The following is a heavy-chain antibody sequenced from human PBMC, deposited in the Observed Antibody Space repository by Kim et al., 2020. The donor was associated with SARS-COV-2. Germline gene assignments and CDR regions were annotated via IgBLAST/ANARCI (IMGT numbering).Heavy chain of an antibody. J-gene: IGHJ4*02. CDR2: ISSGSRNI. CDR1: GFTFSNYN. D-gene: IGHD3-10*01. V-gene: IGHV3-48*04. CDR3: ARESTEVLWPLYYFDY. Sequence: GGSLRLSCAASGFTFSNYNMNWVRQTPGKGLEWVAYISSGSRNIYYADSVKGRFTISRDNAKNSLYLQMNSLRADDTAVYYCARESTEVLWPLYYFDYWGQGSLVTVSS.